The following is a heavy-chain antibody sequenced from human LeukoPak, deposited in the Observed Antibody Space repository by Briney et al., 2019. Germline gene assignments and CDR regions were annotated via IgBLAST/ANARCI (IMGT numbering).Heavy chain of an antibody. D-gene: IGHD1-26*01. V-gene: IGHV3-48*01. CDR3: ARDVDRGFEGATHFDY. CDR2: ISSSSSTI. CDR1: GFTFSSYS. Sequence: GGSLRLSCAASGFTFSSYSMNWVRQAPGKGLEWVSYISSSSSTIYYADSVKGRFTISRDNAKNSLYLQMNSLRAEDTAVYYCARDVDRGFEGATHFDYWGQGTLVTVSS. J-gene: IGHJ4*02.